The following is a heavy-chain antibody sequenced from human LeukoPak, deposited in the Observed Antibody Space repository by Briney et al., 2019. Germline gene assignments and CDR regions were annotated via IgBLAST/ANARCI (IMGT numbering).Heavy chain of an antibody. D-gene: IGHD3-10*01. CDR3: ARGPAYYYGSGSPHRFDY. V-gene: IGHV1-2*02. Sequence: ASVKVSCKASGYTFTSYGISWVRQAPGQGLEWMGWINPNSGGTNYAQKFQGRVTMTRDTSISTAYMELSRLRSDDTAVYYCARGPAYYYGSGSPHRFDYWGQGTLVTVSS. CDR1: GYTFTSYG. CDR2: INPNSGGT. J-gene: IGHJ4*02.